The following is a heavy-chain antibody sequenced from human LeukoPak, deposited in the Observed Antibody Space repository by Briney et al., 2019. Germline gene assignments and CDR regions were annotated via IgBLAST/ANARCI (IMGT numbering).Heavy chain of an antibody. Sequence: PGGSLRPSCAASGFIFSSSVPNWVRQAPGKGLEWVSYISTSTTIYYSDSVKGRFTVSRDNAKNSLYLQMNSLRAEDTAVYYCARAFSDWGQGTLVTVSS. V-gene: IGHV3-48*01. CDR3: ARAFSD. CDR1: GFIFSSSV. CDR2: ISTSTTI. J-gene: IGHJ1*01.